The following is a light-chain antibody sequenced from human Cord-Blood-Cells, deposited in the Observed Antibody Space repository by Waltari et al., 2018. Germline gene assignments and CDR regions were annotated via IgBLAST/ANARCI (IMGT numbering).Light chain of an antibody. CDR2: GKN. V-gene: IGLV3-19*01. CDR1: SLRSYY. CDR3: NPPDSSGNQLL. J-gene: IGLJ2*01. Sequence: SSELPQDPAVSVALGQTVRITCQGDSLRSYYASWYQQKPGQAPVLVIYGKNNRPSGIPDRFSGSRSGTPASLTTTGAQAKDEAYYHCNPPDSSGNQLLFGGGTKLT.